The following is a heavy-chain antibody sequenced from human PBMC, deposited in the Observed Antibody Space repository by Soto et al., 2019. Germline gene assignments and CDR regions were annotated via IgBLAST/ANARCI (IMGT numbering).Heavy chain of an antibody. D-gene: IGHD1-26*01. CDR2: IIPVFGTA. V-gene: IGHV1-69*01. CDR3: ARDRWGSYSFDS. Sequence: QVQLVQSGAEVKKPGSSVKVSCKASGGVFRNYAINWVRQAPGQGLEWMGGIIPVFGTADYPQKFQGRVTITADESTTTAYMEQTSLKTEDTAVYFCARDRWGSYSFDSWGQGTLVTV. CDR1: GGVFRNYA. J-gene: IGHJ5*01.